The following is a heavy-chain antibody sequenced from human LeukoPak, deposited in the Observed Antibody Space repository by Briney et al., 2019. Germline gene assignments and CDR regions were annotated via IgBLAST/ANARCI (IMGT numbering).Heavy chain of an antibody. V-gene: IGHV1-18*01. CDR2: ISAYNGNT. CDR3: AKDRTVGASYWYFDL. Sequence: GASVTVSCTASGYTFTSYGISWVRQAPGQGLEWMGWISAYNGNTNYAQKLQGRVTMTTDTSTSTAYMELRSLRSDDTAVYYCAKDRTVGASYWYFDLWGRGTLVTVSS. CDR1: GYTFTSYG. J-gene: IGHJ2*01. D-gene: IGHD1-26*01.